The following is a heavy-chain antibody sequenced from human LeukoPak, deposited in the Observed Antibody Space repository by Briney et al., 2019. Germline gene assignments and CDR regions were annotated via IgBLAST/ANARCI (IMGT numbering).Heavy chain of an antibody. CDR1: GFTFSRYI. V-gene: IGHV3-64*01. CDR3: ARSIYGEPLDY. Sequence: GGSLRLSCAASGFTFSRYIMHWARQAPGEGLEYVSSISTDGRATYYANSVKGRFSISRDNSKNTQYLQMGSLGAEDMGVYYCARSIYGEPLDYWGQGTLVTVSS. CDR2: ISTDGRAT. J-gene: IGHJ4*02. D-gene: IGHD4-17*01.